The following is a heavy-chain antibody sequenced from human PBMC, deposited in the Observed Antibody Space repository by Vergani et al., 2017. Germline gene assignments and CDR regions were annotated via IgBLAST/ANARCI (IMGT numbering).Heavy chain of an antibody. CDR3: TRRGGVVTPFDY. CDR2: IRSKANSYAT. D-gene: IGHD3-3*01. CDR1: GFTFSGSA. V-gene: IGHV3-73*01. Sequence: VQLVESGGGLVQPGGSLKLSCAASGFTFSGSAMHWVRQASGKGLEWVGRIRSKANSYATAYAASVKGRFTISRDDSKNTAYLQMNSLKAEDTAVYYCTRRGGVVTPFDYWGQGTLVTVSS. J-gene: IGHJ4*02.